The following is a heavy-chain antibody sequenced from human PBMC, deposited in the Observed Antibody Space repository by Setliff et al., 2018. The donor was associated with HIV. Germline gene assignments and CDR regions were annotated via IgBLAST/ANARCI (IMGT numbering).Heavy chain of an antibody. CDR2: IYPGDSDI. CDR1: GYSFTSYW. CDR3: ARLSVVTATRIYYFDY. V-gene: IGHV5-51*01. D-gene: IGHD2-21*02. Sequence: GESLKISCKGSGYSFTSYWIGWVRQMPGKGLEWMGIIYPGDSDIQYSPSLQGQVTISADKSISTAYLQWSSLKASDTAMYYCARLSVVTATRIYYFDYWGQGTLVTVSS. J-gene: IGHJ4*02.